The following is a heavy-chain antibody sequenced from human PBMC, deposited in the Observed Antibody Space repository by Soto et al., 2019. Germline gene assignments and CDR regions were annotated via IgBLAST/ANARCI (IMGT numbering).Heavy chain of an antibody. CDR2: IRSKANSYAT. J-gene: IGHJ4*02. CDR3: TRHGWFGELVWKSGFGY. CDR1: GFTFSGSA. Sequence: EVQLVESGGGLVQPGGSLKLSCAASGFTFSGSAMHWVRQASGKGLEWVGRIRSKANSYATAYAASVKGRITISRDDSKSTAYLQMNSLKTEDTAVYYCTRHGWFGELVWKSGFGYWGQGTLVTVSS. D-gene: IGHD3-10*01. V-gene: IGHV3-73*02.